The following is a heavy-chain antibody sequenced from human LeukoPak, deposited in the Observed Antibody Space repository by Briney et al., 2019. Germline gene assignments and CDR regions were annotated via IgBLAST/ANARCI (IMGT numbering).Heavy chain of an antibody. CDR1: GFTFSSYG. Sequence: PGGSLRLSCAASGFTFSSYGMHWVRQAPGKGLEWVAFIRYDGSNKYYADSVKGRFTISRDNSKNTLYLQMNSLRAEDTAVYYCAKDPQAVAGTCFDYWGQGTLVTVSS. CDR3: AKDPQAVAGTCFDY. J-gene: IGHJ4*02. V-gene: IGHV3-30*02. D-gene: IGHD6-19*01. CDR2: IRYDGSNK.